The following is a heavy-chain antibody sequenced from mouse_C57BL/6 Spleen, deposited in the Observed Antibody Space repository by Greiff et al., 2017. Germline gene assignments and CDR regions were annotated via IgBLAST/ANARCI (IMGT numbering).Heavy chain of an antibody. CDR2: IYPRSGNT. CDR1: GYTFTSYG. Sequence: QVQLQQSGAELARPGASVKLSCKASGYTFTSYGISWVKQRTGQGLEWIGEIYPRSGNTYYNEKFKGKATLTADKSSSTAYMELRSLTSEDSAVYFCARNWDEDFFGYWGQGATLTVSS. CDR3: ARNWDEDFFGY. J-gene: IGHJ2*01. V-gene: IGHV1-81*01. D-gene: IGHD4-1*01.